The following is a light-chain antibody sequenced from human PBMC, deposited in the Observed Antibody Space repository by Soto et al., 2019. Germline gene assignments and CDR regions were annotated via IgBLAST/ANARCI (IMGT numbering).Light chain of an antibody. CDR3: QQYGNSPWT. Sequence: EILITQSPATLSVSPGERATLSCRASQSVSSDLAWYQQKPGQAPRLLIYGASTRATGIPARFSGSGSGTDCTLTISRLEPEDFAVYYCQQYGNSPWTFGQGTKVDIK. V-gene: IGKV3-15*01. CDR1: QSVSSD. J-gene: IGKJ1*01. CDR2: GAS.